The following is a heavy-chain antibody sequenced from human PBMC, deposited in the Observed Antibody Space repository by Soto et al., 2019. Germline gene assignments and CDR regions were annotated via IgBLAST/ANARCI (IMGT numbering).Heavy chain of an antibody. CDR2: IFHSGST. CDR3: AREGGSGSSDWYFNV. V-gene: IGHV4-30-2*01. CDR1: GGSISSGGYS. J-gene: IGHJ2*01. D-gene: IGHD1-26*01. Sequence: QLQLQESGSELVKPSQTLSLTCTVSGGSISSGGYSWSWLQQPPGKGLEWIGYIFHSGSTYYNPSLKSRVTISVDGSKNLFSLELSSVTAADSAIYYCAREGGSGSSDWYFNVWGRGTLVTVSS.